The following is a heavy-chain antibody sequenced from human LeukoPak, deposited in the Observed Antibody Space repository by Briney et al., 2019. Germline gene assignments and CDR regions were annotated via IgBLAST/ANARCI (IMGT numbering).Heavy chain of an antibody. Sequence: ASVKVSCKASGYTFTGYYLHWVRQAPGQGLEWMGWINPNSGATNYAQKFQGGVTMTRDTSISTAYMELSSLRFDDTAVYYCARGIAVAGIDCWGQGTLVTVSS. V-gene: IGHV1-2*02. J-gene: IGHJ4*02. CDR1: GYTFTGYY. CDR2: INPNSGAT. D-gene: IGHD6-19*01. CDR3: ARGIAVAGIDC.